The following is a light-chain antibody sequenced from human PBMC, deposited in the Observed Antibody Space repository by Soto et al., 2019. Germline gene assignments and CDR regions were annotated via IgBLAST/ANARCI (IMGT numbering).Light chain of an antibody. Sequence: GDSVTITFRASQSIITCLAWYQQKPGKAPNLLIYDAYSLQSGVTSRFSGSGSGTEYTLTISSLQPDDFATYYCQQYDGYSKTVGQGTKVEIK. CDR2: DAY. J-gene: IGKJ1*01. CDR1: QSIITC. CDR3: QQYDGYSKT. V-gene: IGKV1-5*01.